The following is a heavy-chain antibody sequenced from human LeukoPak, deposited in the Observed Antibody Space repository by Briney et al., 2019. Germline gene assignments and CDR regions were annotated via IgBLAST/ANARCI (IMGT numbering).Heavy chain of an antibody. CDR3: ARQVATMYDY. D-gene: IGHD5-12*01. CDR2: ISSKGEST. CDR1: GFTFSGYP. Sequence: PGGSLRLSCAASGFTFSGYPMHWVRQAPGKGLEYVSAISSKGESTYYANSVKGRFTISRDNANNTLYLQMGSLRAEDMAVYYCARQVATMYDYWGQGTLVTVSS. V-gene: IGHV3-64*01. J-gene: IGHJ4*02.